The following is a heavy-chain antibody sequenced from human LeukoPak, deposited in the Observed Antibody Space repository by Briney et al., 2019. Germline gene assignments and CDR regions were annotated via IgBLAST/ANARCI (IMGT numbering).Heavy chain of an antibody. J-gene: IGHJ4*02. D-gene: IGHD6-13*01. CDR3: ARPPTIATS. CDR1: GFIFSSYN. V-gene: IGHV3-21*01. Sequence: GRSLRLSCTASGFIFSSYNMNWVRQAPGKGLEWVSSISSSSSYMYYADSVKGRFTISRDNAKNSLYLHMNSLRAEDTAVYYCARPPTIATSWGQGTLVTVSS. CDR2: ISSSSSYM.